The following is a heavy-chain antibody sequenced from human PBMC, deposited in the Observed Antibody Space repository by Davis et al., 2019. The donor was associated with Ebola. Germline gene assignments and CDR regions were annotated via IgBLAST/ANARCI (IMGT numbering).Heavy chain of an antibody. CDR1: GFTVSDNY. V-gene: IGHV3-66*01. J-gene: IGHJ6*04. Sequence: GGSLRLSCAASGFTVSDNYMSWVRQAPGKGLEWASVIYTGGSTYYADSVKGRFTISRDNSKNTLYLQMNSLRAEDTAVYYCARYYDSGMDVWGKGTTVTVSS. CDR2: IYTGGST. D-gene: IGHD3-22*01. CDR3: ARYYDSGMDV.